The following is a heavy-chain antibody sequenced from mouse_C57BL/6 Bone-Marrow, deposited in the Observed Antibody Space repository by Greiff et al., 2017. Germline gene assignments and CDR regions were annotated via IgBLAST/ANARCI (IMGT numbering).Heavy chain of an antibody. Sequence: QVQLKESGPGLVAPSQRLSITCTVSGFSLTSYGVHWVRQPPGKGLEWLVVIWSDGSTTYNSALKSRLSISKDNSKSQVFLKMNSLQTDDTAMYYCARPYYYDYDGYAMDYWGQGTSVTVSS. CDR1: GFSLTSYG. D-gene: IGHD2-4*01. CDR3: ARPYYYDYDGYAMDY. V-gene: IGHV2-6*03. J-gene: IGHJ4*01. CDR2: IWSDGST.